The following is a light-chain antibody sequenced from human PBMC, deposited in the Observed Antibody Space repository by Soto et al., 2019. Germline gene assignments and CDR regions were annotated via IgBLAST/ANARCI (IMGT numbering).Light chain of an antibody. CDR3: AAWDDSLNGVV. Sequence: QSVLTQPPSASGTPGQRVTISCSGSSSNIGSNTVNWYQQLPGTAPKLLIYSNNQRLSGVPDRFSGSKSGTSASLAISGLQSEDEAEYYCAAWDDSLNGVVFGGGTQLTVL. J-gene: IGLJ2*01. V-gene: IGLV1-44*01. CDR1: SSNIGSNT. CDR2: SNN.